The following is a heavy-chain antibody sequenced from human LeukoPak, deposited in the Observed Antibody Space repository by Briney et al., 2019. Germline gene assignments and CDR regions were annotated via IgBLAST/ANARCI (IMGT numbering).Heavy chain of an antibody. Sequence: SSETLSLTCTVSGGSISSSSYYWGWIRQPPGKGLEWIGSIYYSGSTYYNPSLKSRVTISVDTSKNQFSLKLNSVTAADTAVYYCARDGCYYGSGSYFCVWGQGTLVSVSS. CDR3: ARDGCYYGSGSYFCV. V-gene: IGHV4-39*07. D-gene: IGHD3-10*01. CDR2: IYYSGST. J-gene: IGHJ4*02. CDR1: GGSISSSSYY.